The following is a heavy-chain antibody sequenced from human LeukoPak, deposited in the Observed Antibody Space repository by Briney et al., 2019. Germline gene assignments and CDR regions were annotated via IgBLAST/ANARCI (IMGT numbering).Heavy chain of an antibody. CDR2: INHSGST. CDR1: GGSFSGYY. CDR3: ARRAGARNRPRSRLFDI. D-gene: IGHD1-26*01. Sequence: SETLSLTCAVYGGSFSGYYWSWIRPPPGKGLEWIGEINHSGSTNYNPSLKSRVTISVDTSKNQFSLKLSSVTAADTAVYYCARRAGARNRPRSRLFDIWGQGTMVTVSS. J-gene: IGHJ3*02. V-gene: IGHV4-34*01.